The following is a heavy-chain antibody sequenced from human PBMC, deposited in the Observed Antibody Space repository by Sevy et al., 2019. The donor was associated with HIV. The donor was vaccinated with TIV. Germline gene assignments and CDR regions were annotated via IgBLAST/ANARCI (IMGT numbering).Heavy chain of an antibody. D-gene: IGHD3-22*01. CDR1: GFTFTNSV. CDR2: IVVGSGNT. J-gene: IGHJ5*02. Sequence: ASVKVSCKASGFTFTNSVVQWVRQARGQRLEWIGWIVVGSGNTDYAQKFQERVTMTRDMSTSTAYMELSSLRSDDTAVYYCAAYNYDRGGFDPWGQGTLVTVSS. V-gene: IGHV1-58*01. CDR3: AAYNYDRGGFDP.